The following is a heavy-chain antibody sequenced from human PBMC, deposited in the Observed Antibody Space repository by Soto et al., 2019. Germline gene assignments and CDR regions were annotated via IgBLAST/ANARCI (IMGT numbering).Heavy chain of an antibody. J-gene: IGHJ5*02. CDR2: IYWNDEK. D-gene: IGHD6-13*01. V-gene: IGHV2-5*01. CDR3: XXXGYGSDNWFDA. Sequence: QITLEESGPTLVKPTQTLTLTCTFSGFSLSTTGVGVAWIRQPPGKALEWLALIYWNDEKRYSPSLKSRLTITKDTSKNQVVLXMXXMDXVXXXXXXXXXXGYGSDNWFDAWGQGTLVTVSS. CDR1: GFSLSTTGVG.